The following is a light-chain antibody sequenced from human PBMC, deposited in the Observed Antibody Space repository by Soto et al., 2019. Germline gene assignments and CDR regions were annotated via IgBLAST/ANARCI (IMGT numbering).Light chain of an antibody. Sequence: QSALTQPASVSASPGQSITISCTGTSSNVGTYDLVSWDQHHPDKAPKLIIYEGTKRPSGISSRFSGSKSGNTASLTISGLQAEDGADYYCCSFAVVAALGFGGGTKLTVL. CDR1: SSNVGTYDL. J-gene: IGLJ2*01. V-gene: IGLV2-23*01. CDR3: CSFAVVAALG. CDR2: EGT.